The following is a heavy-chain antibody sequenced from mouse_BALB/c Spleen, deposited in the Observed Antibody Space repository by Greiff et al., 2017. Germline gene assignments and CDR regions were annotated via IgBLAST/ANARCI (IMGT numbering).Heavy chain of an antibody. CDR1: GFNIKDTY. V-gene: IGHV14-3*02. CDR2: IDPANGNT. CDR3: ARYDWKAMDY. Sequence: EVKLVESGAELVKPGASVKLSCTASGFNIKDTYMHWVKQRPEQGLEWIGRIDPANGNTKYDPKFQGKATITADTSSNTAYLQLSSLTSEDTAVYYCARYDWKAMDYWGQGTSVTVSS. D-gene: IGHD2-4*01. J-gene: IGHJ4*01.